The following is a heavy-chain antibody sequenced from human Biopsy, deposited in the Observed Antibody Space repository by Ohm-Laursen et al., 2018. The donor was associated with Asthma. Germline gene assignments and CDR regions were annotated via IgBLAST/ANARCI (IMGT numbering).Heavy chain of an antibody. CDR2: VFWSGST. Sequence: PSQTLSLTCRVSGGYTGSSDHHWAWIRQAPGKGLEWIGFVFWSGSTHYSRSLGRRVSISIDTATNEFSMKLWSVTPADTAVYFCARVVSYGDIYFGIDVWGPGNTVVVS. D-gene: IGHD4-17*01. V-gene: IGHV4-30-4*01. CDR1: GGYTGSSDHH. J-gene: IGHJ6*02. CDR3: ARVVSYGDIYFGIDV.